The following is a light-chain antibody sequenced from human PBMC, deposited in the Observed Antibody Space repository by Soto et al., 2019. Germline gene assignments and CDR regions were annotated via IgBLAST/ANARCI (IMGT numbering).Light chain of an antibody. Sequence: QSVLTQPASVSGSPGQSITISCTGTSSDVGSYNLVSWYQHHPGKAPKIIIYEDDKRPSGVSYRFSGSKSGHTASLTISGLQAEVEADYYCCSNAGSSSFVVGIGSNVTVL. CDR1: SSDVGSYNL. V-gene: IGLV2-23*01. CDR3: CSNAGSSSFV. CDR2: EDD. J-gene: IGLJ1*01.